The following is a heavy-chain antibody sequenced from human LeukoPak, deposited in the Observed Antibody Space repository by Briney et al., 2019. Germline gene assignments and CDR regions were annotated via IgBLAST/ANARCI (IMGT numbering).Heavy chain of an antibody. V-gene: IGHV4-39*01. CDR1: GGSISSSSYY. CDR3: ARQGYCSGGSCPRNAEYFHH. CDR2: IYYSGCT. Sequence: PSETLSLTCTVSGGSISSSSYYWGWIRQPPGTGLEWIGSIYYSGCTYYNPSLKRRVTISVDTSKNQFSLKLSSVTAADTAVYYCARQGYCSGGSCPRNAEYFHHWGQGTLVTVSS. D-gene: IGHD2-15*01. J-gene: IGHJ1*01.